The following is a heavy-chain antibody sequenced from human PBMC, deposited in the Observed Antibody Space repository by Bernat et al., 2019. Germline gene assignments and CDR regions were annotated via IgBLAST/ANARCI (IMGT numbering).Heavy chain of an antibody. V-gene: IGHV3-23*01. J-gene: IGHJ4*02. CDR2: ISGSGGST. Sequence: EVQLLESGGGLVQPGGSLRLSCAASGFTFSSYAMSWVRQAPGKGLEWVSAISGSGGSTYYADSVKGRFTISRDNSKNTLYLQMNSLRAEDTAVYYCAKDRWGRGATEVGFDYWGQGTLVTVSS. CDR1: GFTFSSYA. D-gene: IGHD1-26*01. CDR3: AKDRWGRGATEVGFDY.